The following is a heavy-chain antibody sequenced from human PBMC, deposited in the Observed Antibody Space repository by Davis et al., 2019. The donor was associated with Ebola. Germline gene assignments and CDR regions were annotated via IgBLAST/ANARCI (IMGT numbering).Heavy chain of an antibody. Sequence: SEILSLTCTVSGGSISSYYWSWIRQPPGKGLEWIGSIYYSGSTYYNPSLKSRVTISVDTSKNQFSLKLSSVTAADTAVYYCARHWSSSSGFDYWGQGTLVTVSS. V-gene: IGHV4-59*05. CDR1: GGSISSYY. J-gene: IGHJ4*02. CDR3: ARHWSSSSGFDY. D-gene: IGHD6-6*01. CDR2: IYYSGST.